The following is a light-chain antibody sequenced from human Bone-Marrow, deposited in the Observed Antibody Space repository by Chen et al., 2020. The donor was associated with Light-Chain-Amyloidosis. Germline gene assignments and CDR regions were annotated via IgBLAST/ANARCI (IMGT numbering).Light chain of an antibody. V-gene: IGLV1-47*01. Sequence: QSVLTQPPSASGTPGQRVTISCSGSSSNIGSNYVYWYQQLPGTAPTLLIYRNNQRPSGVPDRCSGSESGTSASLAISGLRSEDEADYYCAAWDDSLSGPVFGGGTKLTVL. CDR1: SSNIGSNY. CDR3: AAWDDSLSGPV. CDR2: RNN. J-gene: IGLJ2*01.